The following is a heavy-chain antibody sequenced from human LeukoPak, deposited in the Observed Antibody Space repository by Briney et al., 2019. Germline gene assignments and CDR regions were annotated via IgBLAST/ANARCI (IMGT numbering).Heavy chain of an antibody. CDR3: AKRGVVIRVILVGFHREAYYFDS. CDR1: GITLSNYG. D-gene: IGHD3-22*01. J-gene: IGHJ4*02. Sequence: GGSLRLSCAVSGITLSNYGMGWVRQAPGKGLEWVAGISDSGGRTNYADSVKGRFTISRDNPKNTVYLQMNSLRAEDTAVYFCAKRGVVIRVILVGFHREAYYFDSWGRGALVTVSS. V-gene: IGHV3-23*01. CDR2: ISDSGGRT.